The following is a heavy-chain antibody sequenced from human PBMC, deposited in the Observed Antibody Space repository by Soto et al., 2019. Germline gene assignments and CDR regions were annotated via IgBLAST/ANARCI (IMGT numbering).Heavy chain of an antibody. CDR2: IIPTFGTA. V-gene: IGHV1-69*13. Sequence: SVKVSCKASGGTFSSYAISWVRQAPGQGLEWMGGIIPTFGTANYAQKSQTRDMITADESTSTAYTELCSLISHHTAAYYRSQIVLGVSIMDLWGRGTMVTV. J-gene: IGHJ3*01. CDR3: SQIVLGVSIMDL. CDR1: GGTFSSYA. D-gene: IGHD3-22*01.